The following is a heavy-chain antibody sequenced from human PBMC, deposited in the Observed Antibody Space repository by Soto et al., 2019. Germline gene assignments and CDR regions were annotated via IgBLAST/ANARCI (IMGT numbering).Heavy chain of an antibody. CDR2: IYPGDSDT. CDR3: GRLDSSYYFDY. CDR1: GYTFTTYW. V-gene: IGHV5-51*01. Sequence: EVQLVQSGAEVKKPGESLQISCKGSGYTFTTYWIGWVRQMPGKGLEWMGIIYPGDSDTTYSPSFQGQVTISADKSISTAYLQWNSLKASDSAMYYCGRLDSSYYFDYWGQGTLVTVSS. D-gene: IGHD3-22*01. J-gene: IGHJ4*02.